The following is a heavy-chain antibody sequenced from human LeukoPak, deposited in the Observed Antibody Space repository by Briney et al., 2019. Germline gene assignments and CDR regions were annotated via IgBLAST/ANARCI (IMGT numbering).Heavy chain of an antibody. Sequence: PGGSLRLSCAASGFTFRNYGFHWVRQAPGKGLEWVAFIRYDGSNEHYADSVKGRFTISRDNSKNTVYLQMNSLRTDDTAVYFCAKDRNCGGNCYWGQGTLVTVSS. V-gene: IGHV3-30*02. CDR2: IRYDGSNE. J-gene: IGHJ4*02. CDR1: GFTFRNYG. D-gene: IGHD2-21*01. CDR3: AKDRNCGGNCY.